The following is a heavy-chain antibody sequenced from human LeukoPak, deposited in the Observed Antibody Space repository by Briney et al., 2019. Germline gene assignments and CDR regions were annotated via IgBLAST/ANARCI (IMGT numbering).Heavy chain of an antibody. J-gene: IGHJ4*02. V-gene: IGHV3-23*01. Sequence: GGSLRLSCAASGFTVSSYAMSWVRQAPGKGRERVSAISGSGGSTYSADSVKGRFTISRDNSKNTLYLQMNSLRAEDTAVYYCAKDRLGIAAAGRNFDYWGQGTLVTVSS. CDR2: ISGSGGST. CDR1: GFTVSSYA. CDR3: AKDRLGIAAAGRNFDY. D-gene: IGHD6-13*01.